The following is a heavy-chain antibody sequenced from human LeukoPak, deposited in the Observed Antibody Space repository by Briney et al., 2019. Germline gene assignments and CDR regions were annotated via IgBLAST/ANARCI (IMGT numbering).Heavy chain of an antibody. Sequence: GGSLSVSRAASASTHRKSYLGWVRQAPGKGLGWVAIMRLARNVTYYVESGKGRFTITSDNAQHLLYVHMNNLRSEDAAVSYCVIDQGALWGQGTLLTVAT. J-gene: IGHJ4*02. V-gene: IGHV3-7*01. D-gene: IGHD1-26*01. CDR1: ASTHRKSY. CDR2: MRLARNVT. CDR3: VIDQGAL.